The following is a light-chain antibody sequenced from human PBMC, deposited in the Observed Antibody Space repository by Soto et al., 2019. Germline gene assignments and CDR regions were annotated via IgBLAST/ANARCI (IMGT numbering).Light chain of an antibody. CDR2: DAS. CDR1: QSISSW. V-gene: IGKV1-5*01. Sequence: DIQMTQSPSTLSASGGDRVTITCRASQSISSWLAWYQQKPGKAPKLLIYDASSLEIGVPSRFSGGGSGTEFTLTISSLQPDDFATCYGHRYNRFFGPGTQVDIK. CDR3: HRYNRF. J-gene: IGKJ3*01.